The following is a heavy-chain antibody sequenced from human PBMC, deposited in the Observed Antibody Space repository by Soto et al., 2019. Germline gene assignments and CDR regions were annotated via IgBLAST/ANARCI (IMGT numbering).Heavy chain of an antibody. CDR1: GYTFRNYG. V-gene: IGHV1-18*01. CDR3: AREGQLGY. D-gene: IGHD6-6*01. Sequence: ASVKVSCKASGYTFRNYGFSWVRQAPGQGLEWMGWISGYNGNTNYAERLQGRVTMSTDTSTSTAYMELKNLRYDDTAVYYCAREGQLGYWVQGTPVTVSS. J-gene: IGHJ4*02. CDR2: ISGYNGNT.